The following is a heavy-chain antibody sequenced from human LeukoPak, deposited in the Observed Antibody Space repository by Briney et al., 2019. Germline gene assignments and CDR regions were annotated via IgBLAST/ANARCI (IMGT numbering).Heavy chain of an antibody. D-gene: IGHD3-10*01. CDR3: ATYGSGSYYYFDY. Sequence: GGSLRLSCAASGFTFSSYSMNWVRQAPGKGLEWVSSISSSSTYIYYADSVKGRFTISRDNAKNSLYLQMNSPRAEDTAVYYCATYGSGSYYYFDYWGQGTLVTVSS. CDR1: GFTFSSYS. J-gene: IGHJ4*02. CDR2: ISSSSTYI. V-gene: IGHV3-21*01.